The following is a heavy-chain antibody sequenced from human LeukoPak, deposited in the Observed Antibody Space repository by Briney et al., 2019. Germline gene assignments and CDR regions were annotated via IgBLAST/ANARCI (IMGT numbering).Heavy chain of an antibody. CDR2: ISSSSSYI. D-gene: IGHD6-19*01. Sequence: SGGSLRLSCAASGFTFDDYAMHWVRQAPGKGLEWVSSISSSSSYIYYADSVKGRFTISRDNAKNSLYLQMNSLRAEDTAVYYCASNAAPGYSSGWYDDNWFDPWGQGTLVTVSS. J-gene: IGHJ5*02. CDR3: ASNAAPGYSSGWYDDNWFDP. V-gene: IGHV3-21*01. CDR1: GFTFDDYA.